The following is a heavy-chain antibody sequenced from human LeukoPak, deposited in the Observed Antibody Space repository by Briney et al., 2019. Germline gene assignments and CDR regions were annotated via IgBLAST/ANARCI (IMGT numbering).Heavy chain of an antibody. CDR3: ARGASVVGADDAFDI. CDR2: IYHSGST. V-gene: IGHV4-4*02. Sequence: SGTLSLTCAVSGGSISSSNWWSWVRQPPGKGLEWIGEIYHSGSTNYNPSPKSRVTISVDKSKNQFSLKLSSVTAADTAVYYCARGASVVGADDAFDIWGQGTMVTVSS. D-gene: IGHD1-26*01. J-gene: IGHJ3*02. CDR1: GGSISSSNW.